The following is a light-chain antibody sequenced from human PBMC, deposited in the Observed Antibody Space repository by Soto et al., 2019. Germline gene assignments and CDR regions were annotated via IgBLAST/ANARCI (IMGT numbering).Light chain of an antibody. CDR1: HSFISY. V-gene: IGKV3-11*01. CDR2: DAS. J-gene: IGKJ5*01. CDR3: QQRSNWPPIT. Sequence: TVLTQYAATLSLYPGERATLSCRVCHSFISYLASYQQQPGQAPSLLIYDASTRSTGIPARFSGSGSGTDFTLTIISLEPEDFAVYYCQQRSNWPPITFGQGTRLEI.